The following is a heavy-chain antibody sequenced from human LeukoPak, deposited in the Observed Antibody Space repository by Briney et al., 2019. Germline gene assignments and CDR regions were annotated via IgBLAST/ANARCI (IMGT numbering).Heavy chain of an antibody. V-gene: IGHV4-34*01. D-gene: IGHD6-13*01. CDR2: INHSGST. Sequence: SETLSLTCAVYGGSFSGYYWSWIRQPPGKGLEWIGEINHSGSTNYNPSLKSRVTISVDTSKNQFSLKLSSVTAADTAVYYCARAPPGIAAAGPRYFQHWGQGTLVTVSS. CDR1: GGSFSGYY. CDR3: ARAPPGIAAAGPRYFQH. J-gene: IGHJ1*01.